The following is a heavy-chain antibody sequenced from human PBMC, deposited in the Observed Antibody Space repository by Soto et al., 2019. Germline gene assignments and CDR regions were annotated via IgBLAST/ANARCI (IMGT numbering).Heavy chain of an antibody. D-gene: IGHD1-26*01. V-gene: IGHV3-23*01. CDR1: GFTFSSYA. CDR2: ISRSGDST. CDR3: ARRGSGSYYDY. J-gene: IGHJ4*02. Sequence: EVQLLESGGGLVQPGGSLRLSCAASGFTFSSYAMRWVRQAPGKGREWVSSISRSGDSTYYADSVKGRFTISRDNSKNALYLQMNSLRAEDTAVYYCARRGSGSYYDYWGQGTLVTVSS.